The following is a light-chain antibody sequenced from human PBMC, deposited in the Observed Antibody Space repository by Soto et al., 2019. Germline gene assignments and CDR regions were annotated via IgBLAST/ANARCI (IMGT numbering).Light chain of an antibody. Sequence: EIVLTQSPATLSLSPGERATLSCRASQSVSSYLAWYQQKPGQAPRLLIYGGSSRATGIPVRFSGSGSETDFTLTITRLEPEDFAVYYCQQYSSSRTFGQGTKV. V-gene: IGKV3-20*01. CDR3: QQYSSSRT. CDR1: QSVSSY. CDR2: GGS. J-gene: IGKJ1*01.